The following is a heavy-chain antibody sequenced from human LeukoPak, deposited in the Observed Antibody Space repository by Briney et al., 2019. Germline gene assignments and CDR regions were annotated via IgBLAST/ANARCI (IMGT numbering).Heavy chain of an antibody. Sequence: SETLSLTCTVSDGAIAGYSWSWIRQPPGKGLEWIGYIYYSGDTNYNPSLQSRVTVSVDTSKNHFSLKLSSVTAADTAVYYCARGPTYQPIDSWGQGTLVTVSS. CDR1: DGAIAGYS. CDR2: IYYSGDT. J-gene: IGHJ4*02. CDR3: ARGPTYQPIDS. D-gene: IGHD2-2*01. V-gene: IGHV4-59*08.